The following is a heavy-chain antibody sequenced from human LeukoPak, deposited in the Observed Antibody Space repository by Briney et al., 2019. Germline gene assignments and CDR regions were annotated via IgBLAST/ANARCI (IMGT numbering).Heavy chain of an antibody. CDR3: ATERGYSYGPFDY. J-gene: IGHJ4*02. CDR2: INHSGST. CDR1: GGSFSGYY. Sequence: PSETLSLTCAVYGGSFSGYYWSWIRQPPGKGLEWIGEINHSGSTNYNPSLKSRVTISVDTSKNQFSLKLSSVTAAGTAVYYCATERGYSYGPFDYWGQGTLVTVSS. V-gene: IGHV4-34*01. D-gene: IGHD5-18*01.